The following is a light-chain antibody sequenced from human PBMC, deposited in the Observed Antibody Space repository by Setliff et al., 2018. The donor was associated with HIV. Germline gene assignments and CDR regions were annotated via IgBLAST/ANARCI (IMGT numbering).Light chain of an antibody. V-gene: IGLV2-14*01. CDR1: SCDVGGYSY. CDR2: EVS. J-gene: IGLJ1*01. CDR3: SSYAITNTLP. Sequence: QSVLAQPASVSGSPGQSITISCTGTSCDVGGYSYVSWYQQHPGKAPKLIIYEVSNRPSGVSNRFSGSKSGNTASLTISGLRAEDEADYYCSSYAITNTLPFGTGTKV.